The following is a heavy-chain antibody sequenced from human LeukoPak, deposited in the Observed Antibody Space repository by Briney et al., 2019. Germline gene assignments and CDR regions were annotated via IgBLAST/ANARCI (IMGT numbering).Heavy chain of an antibody. J-gene: IGHJ5*02. CDR1: GFTFSSYS. Sequence: GGSLRLSCAASGFTFSSYSMNWVRQAPGKGLEWVSSISSSSSYIYYPDSVKGRFTISRDNAKNSLYLQMNSLRAEDTAVYYCARGYCSGGSCRNNWFDPWGQGTLVTVSS. V-gene: IGHV3-21*01. CDR3: ARGYCSGGSCRNNWFDP. D-gene: IGHD2-15*01. CDR2: ISSSSSYI.